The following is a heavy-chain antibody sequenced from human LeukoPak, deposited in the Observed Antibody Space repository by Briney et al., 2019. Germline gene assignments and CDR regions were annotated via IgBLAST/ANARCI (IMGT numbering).Heavy chain of an antibody. CDR2: INEDGSIT. D-gene: IGHD1-26*01. CDR3: ARGRSGSYSGYYYGMDV. J-gene: IGHJ6*02. Sequence: GGSLRLSCAVSGFTFRTYWMHWVRQVPGEGLVWVSRINEDGSITNYADSVKGRFSISRDNAKNTLYLQMNSLRAEDTAVYYCARGRSGSYSGYYYGMDVWGQGTTVTVSS. CDR1: GFTFRTYW. V-gene: IGHV3-74*01.